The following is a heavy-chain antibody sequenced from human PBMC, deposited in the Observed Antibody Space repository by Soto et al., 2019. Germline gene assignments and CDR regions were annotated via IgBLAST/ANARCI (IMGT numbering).Heavy chain of an antibody. Sequence: QVQLVQSGAEVKKPGASVKVSCKASGYTFTSYYMHWVRQAPGQGLEWMGIINPSGGSTTYAQKFQGRVTMTSETSTSTVYMELSSLRSEGTAVYYWARVGGYSYGGVDYWGQGTLVTVSS. CDR2: INPSGGST. CDR1: GYTFTSYY. J-gene: IGHJ4*02. D-gene: IGHD5-18*01. V-gene: IGHV1-46*01. CDR3: ARVGGYSYGGVDY.